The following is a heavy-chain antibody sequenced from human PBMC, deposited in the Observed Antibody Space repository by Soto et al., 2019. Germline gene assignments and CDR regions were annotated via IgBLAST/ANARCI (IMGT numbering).Heavy chain of an antibody. CDR3: ARHFSAVTRFDY. CDR2: IYYSGST. Sequence: SETLSLTCTVSGGSISSYYWSWIRQPPGKGLEWIGYIYYSGSTNYNPSLKSRVTISVDTSKNQFSLKLSSVTAADTAVYYCARHFSAVTRFDYWGQGTLVTVSS. CDR1: GGSISSYY. D-gene: IGHD4-17*01. V-gene: IGHV4-59*08. J-gene: IGHJ4*02.